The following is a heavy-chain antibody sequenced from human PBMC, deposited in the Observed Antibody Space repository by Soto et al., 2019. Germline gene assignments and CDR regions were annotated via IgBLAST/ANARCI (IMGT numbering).Heavy chain of an antibody. D-gene: IGHD1-26*01. CDR2: IYYSGST. V-gene: IGHV4-59*08. CDR3: ARQTLLMYKVGATNDAFDI. J-gene: IGHJ3*02. Sequence: ETLSLTCTVSGGSISSYYWSWIRQPPGKGLEWIGYIYYSGSTNYNPSLKSRVTISVDTSKNQFSLKLSSVTAADTAVYYCARQTLLMYKVGATNDAFDIWGQGTMVTVSS. CDR1: GGSISSYY.